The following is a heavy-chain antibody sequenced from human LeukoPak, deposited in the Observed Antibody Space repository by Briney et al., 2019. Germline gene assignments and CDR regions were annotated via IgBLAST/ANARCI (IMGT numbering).Heavy chain of an antibody. Sequence: PGGSLRLSCAASGFTFSSYSMSWVRQAPGKGREWVSSISSGSSYIYYADSVKGRFTISRDNGKNSLYLQMNRLRAEDTAVYYCARDEAYSHGPGAFDIWGQGPMVTVFS. J-gene: IGHJ3*02. CDR3: ARDEAYSHGPGAFDI. D-gene: IGHD5-18*01. CDR1: GFTFSSYS. CDR2: ISSGSSYI. V-gene: IGHV3-21*01.